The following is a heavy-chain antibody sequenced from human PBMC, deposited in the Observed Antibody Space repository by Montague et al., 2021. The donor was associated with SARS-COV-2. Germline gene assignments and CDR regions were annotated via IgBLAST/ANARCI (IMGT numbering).Heavy chain of an antibody. V-gene: IGHV4-31*03. CDR1: GGSISSGGYY. D-gene: IGHD5-12*01. CDR2: IYYSGST. Sequence: TLSLTCTVSGGSISSGGYYWSWIRQHPGKGLEWIVYIYYSGSTYYNPSLKSRVTISVDTSKNQFSLKLSSVTAADTAVYYCARVEFDGGYDSVPLDVWGQGTTVTVSS. J-gene: IGHJ6*02. CDR3: ARVEFDGGYDSVPLDV.